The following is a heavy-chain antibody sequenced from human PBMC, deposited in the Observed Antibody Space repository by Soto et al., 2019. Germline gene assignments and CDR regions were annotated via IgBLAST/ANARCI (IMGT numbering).Heavy chain of an antibody. V-gene: IGHV2-5*02. Sequence: QITLKESGPPRVRPTQTLTLTCNFSGFSLRTSGVGVGWLCQPPGKALEWLAVIYWDDDKRYSPSLKNRLTISKDTSKNLVVLTMTSMAPADTATYFCAHRGYMSGNWDQGYLDYWGPGILIAVSS. CDR2: IYWDDDK. CDR3: AHRGYMSGNWDQGYLDY. D-gene: IGHD7-27*01. J-gene: IGHJ4*02. CDR1: GFSLRTSGVG.